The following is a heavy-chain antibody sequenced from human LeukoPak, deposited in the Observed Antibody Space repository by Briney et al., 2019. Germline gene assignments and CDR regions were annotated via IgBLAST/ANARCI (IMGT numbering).Heavy chain of an antibody. CDR3: ARTSYCSGGRCYYPDY. CDR2: IYPGDSDT. D-gene: IGHD2-15*01. V-gene: IGHV5-51*01. J-gene: IGHJ4*02. CDR1: GYSFTNYW. Sequence: GESLKISCKASGYSFTNYWIGWVRQMPGKGLEWMGIIYPGDSDTRYSPSFQGQVTISADKSISTAYLQWSSLKASDTAMYYCARTSYCSGGRCYYPDYWGQGTLVTVSS.